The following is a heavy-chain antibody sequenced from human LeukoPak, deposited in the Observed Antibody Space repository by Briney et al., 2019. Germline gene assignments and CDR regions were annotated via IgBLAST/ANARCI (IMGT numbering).Heavy chain of an antibody. CDR3: ARQARTYYYDSSGLLWWFDP. CDR2: IYPGDSDT. CDR1: GYRFAGYW. V-gene: IGHV5-51*01. J-gene: IGHJ5*02. D-gene: IGHD3-22*01. Sequence: GESLQISCKGSGYRFAGYWIGWVRQMPGKGLEWMGIIYPGDSDTRYSPSFQGQVTISVDKSISTAYVQWSSLKASDTAMYYCARQARTYYYDSSGLLWWFDPWGQGTLVTVSS.